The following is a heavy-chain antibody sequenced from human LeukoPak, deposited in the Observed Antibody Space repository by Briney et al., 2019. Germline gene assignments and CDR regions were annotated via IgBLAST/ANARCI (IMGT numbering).Heavy chain of an antibody. D-gene: IGHD3-9*01. CDR2: IIPIFGTA. CDR1: GGTFSSYA. CDR3: ARELVTIAWYYYMDV. V-gene: IGHV1-69*05. J-gene: IGHJ6*03. Sequence: SVKVSCKASGGTFSSYAISWVRQAPGQGLEWMGRIIPIFGTANYAQKFQGRVTITTDESTSTAYMELSSLRSEDTAVYYCARELVTIAWYYYMDVWGKGTTVTVSS.